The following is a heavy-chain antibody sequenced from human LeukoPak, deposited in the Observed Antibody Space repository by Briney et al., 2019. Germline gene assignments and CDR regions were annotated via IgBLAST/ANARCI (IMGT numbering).Heavy chain of an antibody. CDR3: ARAGDQLLLLNWFDP. D-gene: IGHD2-15*01. J-gene: IGHJ5*02. V-gene: IGHV1-18*01. CDR2: ISAYNVNT. CDR1: GYTFTSYG. Sequence: ASVKVSCKASGYTFTSYGISWVRQAPGQGLEWMGWISAYNVNTNYAQKLQGRVTMTTDTSTSTAYMELRSLRSDDTAVYYCARAGDQLLLLNWFDPWGQGTLVTVSS.